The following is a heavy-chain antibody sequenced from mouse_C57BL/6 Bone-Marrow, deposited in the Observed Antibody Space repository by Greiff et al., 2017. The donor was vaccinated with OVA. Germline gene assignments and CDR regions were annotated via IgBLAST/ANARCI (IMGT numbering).Heavy chain of an antibody. CDR1: GFTFNTYA. V-gene: IGHV10-3*01. J-gene: IGHJ4*01. CDR3: VRGSTTAYCYAMDY. CDR2: IRSTSSNYAT. D-gene: IGHD1-2*01. Sequence: EVQRVESGGGLVQPKGSLKLSCAASGFTFNTYAMHWVRQAPGTGLEWVARIRSTSSNYATYYADSVKYSFTISRDDSQRMLYLQMNNLKTEDADMYYCVRGSTTAYCYAMDYWGQGTSVTVSS.